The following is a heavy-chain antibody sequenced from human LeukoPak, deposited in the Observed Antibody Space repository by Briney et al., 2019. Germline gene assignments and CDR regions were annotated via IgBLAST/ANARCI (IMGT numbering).Heavy chain of an antibody. CDR1: GFTFSSYA. V-gene: IGHV3-23*01. CDR3: AKHTQVTRLEFLVF. J-gene: IGHJ4*02. D-gene: IGHD4-11*01. CDR2: ISGSGGST. Sequence: GGSLRLSCAASGFTFSSYAMSWVRQAPGKGLEWVSVISGSGGSTYYADSVKGRFTISRDNSKNTLYLQMNSLRAEDTAVYYCAKHTQVTRLEFLVFWGQGSLVTVSS.